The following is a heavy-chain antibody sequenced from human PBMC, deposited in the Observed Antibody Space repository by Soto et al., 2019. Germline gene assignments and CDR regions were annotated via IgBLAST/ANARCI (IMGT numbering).Heavy chain of an antibody. D-gene: IGHD2-21*02. CDR1: GFSLSNARMG. V-gene: IGHV2-26*01. CDR2: IFSNDEK. CDR3: ARIPYYCGGDCYSVWFDP. J-gene: IGHJ5*02. Sequence: SGPTLLNPTETLTLTCTVSGFSLSNARMGVSWIRQPPGKALEWLAHIFSNDEKSYSTSLKSRLTISKDTSKSQVVLTMTNMDPVDTATYYCARIPYYCGGDCYSVWFDPWGQGTLVTVSS.